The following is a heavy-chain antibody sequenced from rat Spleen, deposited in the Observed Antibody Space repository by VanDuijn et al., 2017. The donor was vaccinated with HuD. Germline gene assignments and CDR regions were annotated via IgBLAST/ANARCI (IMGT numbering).Heavy chain of an antibody. CDR3: DANYDGTYYYFDY. D-gene: IGHD1-12*02. V-gene: IGHV5-46*01. J-gene: IGHJ2*01. CDR1: GFTFSSFP. Sequence: EVQLVESGGELVQPGRSLKLSCAASGFTFSSFPMAWVRQGPKKGLEWVATISSGGGATYYPDSVKGRFSISRDNVKSTLYLQMDSLRSEDTATYYCDANYDGTYYYFDYWGQGVMVTVSS. CDR2: ISSGGGAT.